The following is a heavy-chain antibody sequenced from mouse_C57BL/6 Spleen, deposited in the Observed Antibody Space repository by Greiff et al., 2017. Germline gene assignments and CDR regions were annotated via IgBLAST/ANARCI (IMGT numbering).Heavy chain of an antibody. D-gene: IGHD2-5*01. CDR2: ISYDGSN. CDR3: AIYSNYVGFAY. CDR1: GYSITSGYY. Sequence: EVKLQESGPGLVKPSQSLSLTCSVTGYSITSGYYWNWIRQFPGNKLEWMGYISYDGSNNYNPSLKNRISITRDTSKNQFFLKLNSVTTEDTATYYCAIYSNYVGFAYWGQGTLGTVSA. J-gene: IGHJ3*01. V-gene: IGHV3-6*01.